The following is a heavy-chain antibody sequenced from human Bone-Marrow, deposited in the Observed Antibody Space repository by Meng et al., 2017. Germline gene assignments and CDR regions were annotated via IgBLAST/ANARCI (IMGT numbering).Heavy chain of an antibody. Sequence: QVQLVQSGAEVKKPGASVKVSCKASGYTFTSYAMHWVRQAPGQRLEWMGWINAGNGNTKYSQKFQGRVTITRDTSASTAYMELSSLRSEDTAVYYCARGNTYYDILTIDYWGQGTLVTRLL. V-gene: IGHV1-3*01. D-gene: IGHD3-9*01. CDR1: GYTFTSYA. J-gene: IGHJ4*02. CDR2: INAGNGNT. CDR3: ARGNTYYDILTIDY.